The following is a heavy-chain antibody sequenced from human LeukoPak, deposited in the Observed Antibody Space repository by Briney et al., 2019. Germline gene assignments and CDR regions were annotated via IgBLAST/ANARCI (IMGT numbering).Heavy chain of an antibody. CDR3: ARDKLGGAATGTALDY. CDR1: GFTFSSYW. J-gene: IGHJ4*02. V-gene: IGHV3-7*01. Sequence: GGSLRLSCEASGFTFSSYWMSWVRQAPGKGLEWVANIKQDGSGKYYVDSVKGRFTISRDNARNSLYLQMNSLKVEDTAVYYCARDKLGGAATGTALDYWGQGTLVTVSS. D-gene: IGHD6-13*01. CDR2: IKQDGSGK.